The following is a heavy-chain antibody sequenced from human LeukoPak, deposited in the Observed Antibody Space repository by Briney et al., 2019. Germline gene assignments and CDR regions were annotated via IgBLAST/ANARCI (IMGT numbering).Heavy chain of an antibody. Sequence: SVKVSCKASGGTFSSYAIGWVRQAPGQGLEWMGGIIPIFGTANYAQKFQGRVTITTDESTSTAYMELRSLRSDDTAVYYCARYSGSHKDAFDIWGQGTMVAVSS. J-gene: IGHJ3*02. CDR1: GGTFSSYA. D-gene: IGHD1-26*01. CDR3: ARYSGSHKDAFDI. CDR2: IIPIFGTA. V-gene: IGHV1-69*05.